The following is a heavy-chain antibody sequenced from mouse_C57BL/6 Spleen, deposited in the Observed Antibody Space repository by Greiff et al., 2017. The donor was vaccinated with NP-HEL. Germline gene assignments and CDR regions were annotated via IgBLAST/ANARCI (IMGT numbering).Heavy chain of an antibody. V-gene: IGHV1-15*01. Sequence: QVQLQQSGAELVRPGASVTLSCKASGYTFTDYEMHWVKQTPVHGLEWIGAIDPETGGTAYNHKFKGKAILTADKSSSTAYMELRSLTSEDSAVYYCTRTYAMDDWGQGTSVTVSS. CDR2: IDPETGGT. CDR1: GYTFTDYE. CDR3: TRTYAMDD. J-gene: IGHJ4*01.